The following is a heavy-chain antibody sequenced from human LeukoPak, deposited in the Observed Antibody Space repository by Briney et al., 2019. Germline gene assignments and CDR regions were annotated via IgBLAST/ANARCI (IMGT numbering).Heavy chain of an antibody. V-gene: IGHV3-48*04. J-gene: IGHJ3*02. CDR3: ARVSKLVGNAFDI. CDR2: ISSSGSTI. CDR1: GFTFSNYA. D-gene: IGHD2-2*01. Sequence: GGSLRLSCAASGFTFSNYAMNWVRQAPGKGLEWVSYISSSGSTIYYADSVKGRFTISRDNAKNSLYLQMNSLRAEDTAVYYCARVSKLVGNAFDIWGQGTMVTVSS.